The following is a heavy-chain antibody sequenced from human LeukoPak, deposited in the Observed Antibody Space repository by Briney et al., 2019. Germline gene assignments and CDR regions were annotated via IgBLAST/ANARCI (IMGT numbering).Heavy chain of an antibody. V-gene: IGHV3-21*01. CDR3: AREGSSEEFDY. CDR1: GFPFTPYT. Sequence: GGCLRLSCAAPGFPFTPYTMNWMRQAPGKGLECVASMSTSGTYTYYADSVKGRLTVSRDNAKNSLYIQMNSLRAEDTAVYYCAREGSSEEFDYWGHGTLVTVSS. CDR2: MSTSGTYT. J-gene: IGHJ4*01. D-gene: IGHD6-19*01.